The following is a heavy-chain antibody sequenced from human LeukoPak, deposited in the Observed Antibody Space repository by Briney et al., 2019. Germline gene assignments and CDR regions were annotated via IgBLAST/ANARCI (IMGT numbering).Heavy chain of an antibody. J-gene: IGHJ4*02. CDR2: IYYSGST. CDR1: GGSISSSSYY. Sequence: PSETLSLTCTVSGGSISSSSYYWGWIRQPPGKGLEWIGSIYYSGSTYYNPSLKSRVTISVDTSKNQFSLKLSSVTAADTAVYYCARGRVSSGFDYWGQGTLVTVSS. CDR3: ARGRVSSGFDY. V-gene: IGHV4-39*07. D-gene: IGHD6-19*01.